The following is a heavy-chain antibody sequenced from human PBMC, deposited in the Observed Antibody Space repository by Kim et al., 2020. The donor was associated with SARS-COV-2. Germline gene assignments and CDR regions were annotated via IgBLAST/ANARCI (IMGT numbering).Heavy chain of an antibody. V-gene: IGHV7-4-1*02. CDR2: P. J-gene: IGHJ5*02. CDR3: ARGGARGWFDP. Sequence: PTDAQGSTGRFVFSLDTSVSTAYLQISSLKAEDTAVYYCARGGARGWFDPWGQGTLVTVSS.